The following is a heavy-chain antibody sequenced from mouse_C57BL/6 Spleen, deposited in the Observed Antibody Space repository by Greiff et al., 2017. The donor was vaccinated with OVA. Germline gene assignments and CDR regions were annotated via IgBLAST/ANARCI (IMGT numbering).Heavy chain of an antibody. V-gene: IGHV1-26*01. CDR2: ITPNNGGT. CDR1: GYTFTDYY. Sequence: EVQLQQSGPELVKPGASVKISCKASGYTFTDYYMNWVKQSHGKSLEWIGVITPNNGGTSYNQKFKGKATLTVDKSSSTAYMELRRLTSEDSAVYYCARRGNYVEAKDYWGQGTSVTVSS. J-gene: IGHJ4*01. D-gene: IGHD2-1*01. CDR3: ARRGNYVEAKDY.